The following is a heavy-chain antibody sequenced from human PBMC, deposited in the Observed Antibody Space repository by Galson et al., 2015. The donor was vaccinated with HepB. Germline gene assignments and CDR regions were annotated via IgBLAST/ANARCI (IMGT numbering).Heavy chain of an antibody. D-gene: IGHD2-2*02. CDR1: EFTFSSYA. V-gene: IGHV3-23*01. Sequence: SLRLSCAASEFTFSSYALSWVRQAPGKGLEWVSGISASGASAYYADSVKGRFTISRDNSKNTLYLQMHSLRDEDTALYYCAKDHGDCTSTACYTFFDYWGQGTLVTVSS. J-gene: IGHJ4*02. CDR3: AKDHGDCTSTACYTFFDY. CDR2: ISASGASA.